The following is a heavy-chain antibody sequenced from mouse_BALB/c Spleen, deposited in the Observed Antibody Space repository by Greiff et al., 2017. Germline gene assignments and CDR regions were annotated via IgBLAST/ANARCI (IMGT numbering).Heavy chain of an antibody. J-gene: IGHJ2*01. Sequence: EVKLMESGPGLVKPSQSLSLTCTVTGYSITSDYAWNWIRQFPGNKLEWMGYISYSGSTSYNPSLKSRISITRDTSKNQFFLQLNSVTTEDTATYYCARSHYYGSSYYWGQGTTLTVSS. CDR1: GYSITSDYA. CDR3: ARSHYYGSSYY. D-gene: IGHD1-1*01. CDR2: ISYSGST. V-gene: IGHV3-2*02.